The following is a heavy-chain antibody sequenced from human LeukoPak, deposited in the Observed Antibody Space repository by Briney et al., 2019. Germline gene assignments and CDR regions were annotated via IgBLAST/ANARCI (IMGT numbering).Heavy chain of an antibody. CDR3: ARGDCSVSGCHGGNWFDP. J-gene: IGHJ5*02. D-gene: IGHD2-15*01. V-gene: IGHV1-2*02. CDR2: INPNSGGT. Sequence: ASVKVSCKASGYIFTGYYIHWVRRAPGQGLEWMGWINPNSGGTKYAQNFQGRVTMTRDTSSSTAHMELSRLRSDDTAVYYCARGDCSVSGCHGGNWFDPWGQGTLVTVSS. CDR1: GYIFTGYY.